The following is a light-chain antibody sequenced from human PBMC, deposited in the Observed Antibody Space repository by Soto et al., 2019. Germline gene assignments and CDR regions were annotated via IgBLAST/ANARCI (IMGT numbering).Light chain of an antibody. CDR1: QSVGNW. CDR3: QQYNSYWT. V-gene: IGKV1-5*03. J-gene: IGKJ1*01. CDR2: RAS. Sequence: DIQMTQFPSTLSASVGDRVTLTCRASQSVGNWLAWYQQKPGKAPKLLIYRASNLESGVPSRFSGSGSGTEFILTISSLQPDDFATYYCQQYNSYWTFGQGTKVEIK.